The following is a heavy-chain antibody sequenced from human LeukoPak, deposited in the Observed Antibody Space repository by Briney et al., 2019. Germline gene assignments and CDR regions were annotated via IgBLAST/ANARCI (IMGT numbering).Heavy chain of an antibody. V-gene: IGHV4-61*01. J-gene: IGHJ4*02. CDR1: GGSVSSGSYY. CDR2: IYYSGST. CDR3: ARSYGDYFDY. D-gene: IGHD3-10*01. Sequence: SETLSLTCTVSGGSVSSGSYYWSWIRQPPGKGPEWIGYIYYSGSTNYNPSLKSRVTISVDTSKNQFSLKLGSVTAADTAVYYCARSYGDYFDYWGQGTLVTVSS.